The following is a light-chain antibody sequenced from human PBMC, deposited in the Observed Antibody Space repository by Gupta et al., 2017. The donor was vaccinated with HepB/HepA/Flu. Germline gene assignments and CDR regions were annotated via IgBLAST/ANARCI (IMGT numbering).Light chain of an antibody. CDR2: KTN. Sequence: QSVLTQSPSASGTPGQRVTISCSGGTSNIGTYHVNWYQHLPGTAPKLLFYKTNQRPSGVPDRFSASKSGTSASLAISGLRSEDEADYYCATWDVSLRAFVFGGGIKLTVL. CDR3: ATWDVSLRAFV. CDR1: TSNIGTYH. J-gene: IGLJ2*01. V-gene: IGLV1-47*01.